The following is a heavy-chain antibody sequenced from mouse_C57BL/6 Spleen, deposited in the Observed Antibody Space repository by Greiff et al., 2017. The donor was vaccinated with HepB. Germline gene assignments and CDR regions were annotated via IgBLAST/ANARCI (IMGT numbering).Heavy chain of an antibody. Sequence: QVQLQQPGAELVMPGASVKLSCKASGYTFTSYWMHWVKQRPGQGLEWIGEIDPSDSYTNYNQKFKGKSTLTVDKSSSPAYMQLSSLTSEDSAVYYCARAGHYYGSSFYFDYWGQGTTLTVSS. J-gene: IGHJ2*01. D-gene: IGHD1-1*01. V-gene: IGHV1-69*01. CDR2: IDPSDSYT. CDR1: GYTFTSYW. CDR3: ARAGHYYGSSFYFDY.